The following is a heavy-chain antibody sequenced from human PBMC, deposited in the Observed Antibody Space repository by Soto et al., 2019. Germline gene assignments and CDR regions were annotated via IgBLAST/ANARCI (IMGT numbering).Heavy chain of an antibody. CDR2: IGTAGDT. J-gene: IGHJ6*01. CDR1: GFTFSSYD. CDR3: ARSPTYYDILTFYFKSVYYWMVG. Sequence: GGSLRLSCAASGFTFSSYDMHWVRQATGKGLEWVSAIGTAGDTYYPGSVKGRFTISRENAKNSLYLQMNSLRAEDTAVYYCARSPTYYDILTFYFKSVYYWMVGSCQATTVSVSS. D-gene: IGHD3-9*01. V-gene: IGHV3-13*01.